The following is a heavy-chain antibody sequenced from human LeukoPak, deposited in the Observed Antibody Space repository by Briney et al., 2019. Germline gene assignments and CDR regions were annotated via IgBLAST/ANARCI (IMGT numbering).Heavy chain of an antibody. CDR3: ARDGQWLEGGY. D-gene: IGHD6-19*01. Sequence: ASVKVSCKASGYTFASHGITWVRQAPGQGLEWMGWISAYSGNTDYAQKLQGRVTMTRDTSISTAYMELSRLRSDDTAVYYCARDGQWLEGGYWGQGTLVTVSS. CDR1: GYTFASHG. CDR2: ISAYSGNT. J-gene: IGHJ4*02. V-gene: IGHV1-18*04.